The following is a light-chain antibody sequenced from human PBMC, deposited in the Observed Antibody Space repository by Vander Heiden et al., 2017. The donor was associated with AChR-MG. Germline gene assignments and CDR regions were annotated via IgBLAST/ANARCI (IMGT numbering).Light chain of an antibody. Sequence: QSVVTQEPSLTVSPGGTVTLTRASSTGAVTSGHYPYWVQQKPAQARRTRVCDTSNKRSCTPARFSASLLGGKAAPTLSGAQAEDEAEYYYLRAYSGSGPVFGGGTKLTVL. CDR2: DTS. CDR3: LRAYSGSGPV. V-gene: IGLV7-46*01. J-gene: IGLJ2*01. CDR1: TGAVTSGHY.